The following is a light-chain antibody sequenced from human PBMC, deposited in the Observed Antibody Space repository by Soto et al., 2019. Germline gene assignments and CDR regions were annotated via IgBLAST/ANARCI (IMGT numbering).Light chain of an antibody. CDR2: DAS. CDR3: QQRTNWPPGYS. Sequence: EIVLTQSPVTLYLSPGERATLSCRASQSVSTYLAWYQQKPGQAPRLLIYDASNRATDIPARFSGSGSGTDFTLTITSLEPEDFAFYYCQQRTNWPPGYSFGQGTKLEIK. J-gene: IGKJ2*03. CDR1: QSVSTY. V-gene: IGKV3-11*01.